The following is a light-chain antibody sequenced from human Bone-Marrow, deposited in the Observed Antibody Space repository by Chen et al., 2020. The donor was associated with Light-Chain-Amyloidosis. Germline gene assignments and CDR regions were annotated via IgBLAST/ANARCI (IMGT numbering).Light chain of an antibody. Sequence: QAVLTQPPSVSVAPGQNVTISCSGSTSNIGNNYVSWFHHLPGTAPRLLIYDNNERPSGISDRFSGSKSATSAALGISGLRTGDEADYYCGTWDSSLSAAVFGGGTKVTVL. J-gene: IGLJ2*01. CDR3: GTWDSSLSAAV. CDR2: DNN. V-gene: IGLV1-51*01. CDR1: TSNIGNNY.